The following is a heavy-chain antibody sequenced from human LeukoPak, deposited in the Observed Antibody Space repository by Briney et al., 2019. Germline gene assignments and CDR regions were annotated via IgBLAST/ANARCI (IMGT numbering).Heavy chain of an antibody. V-gene: IGHV3-23*01. CDR2: ISVSGNT. CDR3: AKAPVTSCRGAFCYPFDY. D-gene: IGHD2-15*01. J-gene: IGHJ4*02. Sequence: TGGSLRLSCAASGFTLSSYAMSWVRQAPGKGPEWVSAISVSGNTYHADSVKGRFTISRDSSRSTLYLQMNSLRAEDAAVYYCAKAPVTSCRGAFCYPFDYWGQGTLVTVSS. CDR1: GFTLSSYA.